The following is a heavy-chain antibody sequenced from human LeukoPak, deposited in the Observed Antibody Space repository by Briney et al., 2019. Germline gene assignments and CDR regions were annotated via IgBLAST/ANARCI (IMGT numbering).Heavy chain of an antibody. Sequence: GGSLRLSCAASGFTFDDYDMSWVRQAPGKGLEWVSGISRNGGRTGYADSVKGRFTISRDNARNSLFLQMNSLRVEDTAFYYCARGTTGTASTDYWGQGTLVTVSS. J-gene: IGHJ4*02. CDR2: ISRNGGRT. D-gene: IGHD1-1*01. CDR1: GFTFDDYD. CDR3: ARGTTGTASTDY. V-gene: IGHV3-20*04.